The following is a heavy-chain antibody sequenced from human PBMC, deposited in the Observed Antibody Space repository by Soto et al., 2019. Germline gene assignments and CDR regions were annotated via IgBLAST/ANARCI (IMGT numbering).Heavy chain of an antibody. D-gene: IGHD3-10*01. V-gene: IGHV4-59*01. J-gene: IGHJ3*02. CDR3: ARVWGGAFDI. CDR2: IYYSGST. CDR1: GGSISSYY. Sequence: SETLSLTCTVAGGSISSYYWSWIRQPPGKGLEWIGYIYYSGSTNYNPSLKSRVTISVDTSKNQFPLKLSSVTAADTAVYYCARVWGGAFDIWGQGTMVTVSS.